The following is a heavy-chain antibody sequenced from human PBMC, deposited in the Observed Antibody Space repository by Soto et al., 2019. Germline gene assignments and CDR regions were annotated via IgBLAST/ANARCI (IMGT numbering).Heavy chain of an antibody. D-gene: IGHD2-21*01. CDR2: ISARNGDT. V-gene: IGHV1-18*04. Sequence: QVHLVQSGAEVRKPGASVKVSCKTSGYTFTTYGIIWVRQAPGQHLEWLGWISARNGDTYYAQGFQGRVTLTTDTSTSTADMELKNLRSDDTAVYFCARVMLLPNPAADFWGQGTLVTVSS. CDR1: GYTFTTYG. CDR3: ARVMLLPNPAADF. J-gene: IGHJ4*02.